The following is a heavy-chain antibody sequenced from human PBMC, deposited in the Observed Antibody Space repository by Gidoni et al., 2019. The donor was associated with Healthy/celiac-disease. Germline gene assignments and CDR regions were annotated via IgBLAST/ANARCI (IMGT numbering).Heavy chain of an antibody. CDR2: IYTSGST. V-gene: IGHV4-61*02. CDR3: ARDDTMVPDPHGMDV. Sequence: RTVSGGSISSGSYYWSWIRQPAGKGLEWIGRIYTSGSTNYNPSLKSRVTISVDTSKNQFSLKLSSVTAADTAVYYCARDDTMVPDPHGMDVWGQGTTVTVSS. J-gene: IGHJ6*02. D-gene: IGHD3-10*01. CDR1: GGSISSGSYY.